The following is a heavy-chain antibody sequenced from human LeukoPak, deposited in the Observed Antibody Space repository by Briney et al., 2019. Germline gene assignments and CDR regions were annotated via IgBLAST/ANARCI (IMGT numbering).Heavy chain of an antibody. Sequence: ASVKVSCKASGYTFTGSYMHWVRQAPGQGLEWMGWINPNSGGTNYAQKFQGRVTMTRDTSISTAYMELSRLRSDDTAVYYCARGPAAKGFYFDYWGQGTLVTVAS. J-gene: IGHJ4*02. V-gene: IGHV1-2*02. CDR1: GYTFTGSY. CDR2: INPNSGGT. D-gene: IGHD2-15*01. CDR3: ARGPAAKGFYFDY.